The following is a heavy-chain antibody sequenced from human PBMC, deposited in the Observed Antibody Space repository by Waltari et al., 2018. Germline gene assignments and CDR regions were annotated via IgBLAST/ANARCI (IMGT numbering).Heavy chain of an antibody. CDR2: IIPIFGTA. Sequence: QVQLVQSGAEVKKPGSSVKVSCKASGGTFSSYAISWVRQAPGQGLEWMGGIIPIFGTANYAQKCQGRVTITADESTSTAYMELSSLRSEDTAVYYCARNGKWLLPYYFDYWGQGTLVTVSS. J-gene: IGHJ4*02. D-gene: IGHD3-22*01. CDR3: ARNGKWLLPYYFDY. V-gene: IGHV1-69*01. CDR1: GGTFSSYA.